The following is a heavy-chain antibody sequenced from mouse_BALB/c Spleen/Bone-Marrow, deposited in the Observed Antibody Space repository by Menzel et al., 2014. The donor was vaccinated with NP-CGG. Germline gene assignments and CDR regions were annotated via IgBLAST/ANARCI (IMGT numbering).Heavy chain of an antibody. CDR1: GYAFTNYL. J-gene: IGHJ4*01. CDR2: INPGSGGT. D-gene: IGHD1-2*01. Sequence: QVQLQQSGAELVRPGTSVKVSCKASGYAFTNYLIEWVEQRPGQGLEWIGVINPGSGGTNYNEKFKGKATLTADKSSSTAYMQFSSLTSDDSAVYFCARSLLRLQNAMDYWGQGTSVTVSS. V-gene: IGHV1-54*01. CDR3: ARSLLRLQNAMDY.